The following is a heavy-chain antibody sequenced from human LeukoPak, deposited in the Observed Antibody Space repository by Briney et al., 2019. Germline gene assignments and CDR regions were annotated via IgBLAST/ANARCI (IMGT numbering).Heavy chain of an antibody. V-gene: IGHV5-51*01. CDR3: ARHGLYSTSWYVFFQH. J-gene: IGHJ1*01. CDR2: IYPGDSDT. CDR1: GYIFTNYW. D-gene: IGHD2-2*01. Sequence: GASVKISCQASGYIFTNYWIGWVRQMPGKGLEWMGIIYPGDSDTVYSPSFQGQVTISADTSSNTTYLQWSGLKASDTAMYYCARHGLYSTSWYVFFQHWGQGTPVTVSS.